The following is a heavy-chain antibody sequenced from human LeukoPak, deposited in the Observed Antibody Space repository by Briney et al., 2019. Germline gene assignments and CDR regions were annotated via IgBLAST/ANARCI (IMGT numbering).Heavy chain of an antibody. Sequence: GESLKISCKGSGYSFTSYWISWVRQMHGKGLEWMGRIDPSDSYTNYSPSFQGHVTISADKSISTAYLQWSSLKASDTAMYYCARVGIAVAGIDYWGQGTLVTVSS. CDR3: ARVGIAVAGIDY. V-gene: IGHV5-10-1*01. D-gene: IGHD6-19*01. CDR2: IDPSDSYT. J-gene: IGHJ4*02. CDR1: GYSFTSYW.